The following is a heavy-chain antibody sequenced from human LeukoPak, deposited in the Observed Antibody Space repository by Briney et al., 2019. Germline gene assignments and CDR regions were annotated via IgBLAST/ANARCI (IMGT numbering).Heavy chain of an antibody. Sequence: SLRLSCAASGFTFSDYWMSWVRQAPGKGLEWVALIWYDGNNKYYADSVKGRFTISRDNSKNTLYLQLNSLRAEDTAVYYCARQHCSGGDCYFFDWGQGTLVTVSS. CDR2: IWYDGNNK. J-gene: IGHJ4*02. D-gene: IGHD2-15*01. CDR1: GFTFSDYW. CDR3: ARQHCSGGDCYFFD. V-gene: IGHV3-33*08.